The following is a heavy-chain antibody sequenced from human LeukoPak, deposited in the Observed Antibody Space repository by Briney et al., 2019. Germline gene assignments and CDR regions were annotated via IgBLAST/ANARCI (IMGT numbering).Heavy chain of an antibody. J-gene: IGHJ4*02. V-gene: IGHV4-39*01. D-gene: IGHD3-10*01. CDR1: GDSFRSSTYY. Sequence: SETLSLTCTVSGDSFRSSTYYWGWLRQPPGKGLEWIGSVYYSGSTYYNTSLRSRVSISVDKSKNQFSLKLSSVTAADTAMYYCARHPHVYYYGSTNVDYWGQGTLVTVSS. CDR2: VYYSGST. CDR3: ARHPHVYYYGSTNVDY.